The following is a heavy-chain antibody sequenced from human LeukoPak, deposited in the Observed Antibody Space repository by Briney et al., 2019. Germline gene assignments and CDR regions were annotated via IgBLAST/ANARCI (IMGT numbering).Heavy chain of an antibody. CDR3: ASQFWWAAVAGTTLDY. V-gene: IGHV3-7*05. D-gene: IGHD6-19*01. CDR1: GFTFSSYW. J-gene: IGHJ4*02. Sequence: GGSLRLSCIASGFTFSSYWMSWVRQAPGGGLEWVSNIKEDGSEKYYVDSVKGRFTISRDNAKISLYLQMNSLRAEDTAVYYCASQFWWAAVAGTTLDYWGQGTLVTVSS. CDR2: IKEDGSEK.